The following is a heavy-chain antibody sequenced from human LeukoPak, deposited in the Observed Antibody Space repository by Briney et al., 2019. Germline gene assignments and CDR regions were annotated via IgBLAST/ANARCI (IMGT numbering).Heavy chain of an antibody. CDR3: ARGRYDND. J-gene: IGHJ4*02. D-gene: IGHD5-12*01. Sequence: SGGSLRLSCAASGFTVSSNYMSWVRQAPGKGLEWVSVIYSDGGTYYADSVKGRFTISRDNSKNTLYLQMNSLRAEDTAVYYCARGRYDNDWGQGTLVTVSS. CDR1: GFTVSSNY. V-gene: IGHV3-53*01. CDR2: IYSDGGT.